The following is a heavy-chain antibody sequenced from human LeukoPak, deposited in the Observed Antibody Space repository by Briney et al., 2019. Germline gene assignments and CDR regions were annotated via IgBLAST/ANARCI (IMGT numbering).Heavy chain of an antibody. D-gene: IGHD6-19*01. V-gene: IGHV1-2*02. Sequence: ASVKVSCKASGYTFTGYYMHWVRQAPGQRLEWMGWINPNSGVTKYAQKFQGRVTMTRDTSITTAYMELSRLRSDDTAVYYCARKYSSGWNDAFDIWGQGTMVTVSS. CDR1: GYTFTGYY. CDR3: ARKYSSGWNDAFDI. CDR2: INPNSGVT. J-gene: IGHJ3*02.